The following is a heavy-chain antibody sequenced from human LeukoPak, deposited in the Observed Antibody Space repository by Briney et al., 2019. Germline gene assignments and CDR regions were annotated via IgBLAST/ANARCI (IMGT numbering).Heavy chain of an antibody. CDR1: GFTFSSYW. J-gene: IGHJ5*02. V-gene: IGHV3-74*01. Sequence: GGSLRLSCAASGFTFSSYWMHWVRQAPGKGLVWVSRINSDGSSTSYADSVKGRFTISRDNAKNTLYLPMNSLRAEDTAVYYCARGYSSSWGDWFDPWGQGTLVTVSS. CDR3: ARGYSSSWGDWFDP. D-gene: IGHD6-13*01. CDR2: INSDGSST.